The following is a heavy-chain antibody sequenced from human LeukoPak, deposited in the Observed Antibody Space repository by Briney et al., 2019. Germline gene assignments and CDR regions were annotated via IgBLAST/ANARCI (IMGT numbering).Heavy chain of an antibody. D-gene: IGHD3-3*01. CDR2: INHSGST. CDR1: GGSFSGYY. CDR3: ARHIRITIFGVVTKTEGFDP. Sequence: SATLSLTCAAYGGSFSGYYWSWIRQPPGKGLEWIGEINHSGSTNYNPSLKSRVTISVDTSKNQFSLKLSSVTAADTAVYYCARHIRITIFGVVTKTEGFDPWGQGTLVTVSS. J-gene: IGHJ5*02. V-gene: IGHV4-34*01.